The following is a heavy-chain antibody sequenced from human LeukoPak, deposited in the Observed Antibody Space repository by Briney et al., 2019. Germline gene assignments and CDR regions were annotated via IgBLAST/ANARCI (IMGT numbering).Heavy chain of an antibody. D-gene: IGHD5-18*01. CDR2: IYTSGST. Sequence: SETLSLTCTVSGGSISSGSYYWNWIRQPAGKGLEWIGRIYTSGSTNYNPSLKSRVTISVDTSKNQFSLKLSSVTAADTAVYYCARVGGYSYGDLYYYYYYMDVWGKGTTVTVSS. CDR1: GGSISSGSYY. CDR3: ARVGGYSYGDLYYYYYYMDV. V-gene: IGHV4-61*02. J-gene: IGHJ6*03.